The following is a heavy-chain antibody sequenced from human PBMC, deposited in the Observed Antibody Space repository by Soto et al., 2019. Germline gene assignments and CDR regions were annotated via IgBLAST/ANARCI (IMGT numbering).Heavy chain of an antibody. CDR1: GGSISSYY. CDR2: IYYSGST. J-gene: IGHJ5*02. CDR3: ARAEAMVRGVIVPFDP. Sequence: QVQLQESGPGLVKPSETLSLTCTVSGGSISSYYWSWIRQPPGKGLEWIGYIYYSGSTNYNPSLKSRVTISVDTSKNQFSLKLSSVTAADTAVYYCARAEAMVRGVIVPFDPWGQGTLVTVSS. V-gene: IGHV4-59*01. D-gene: IGHD3-10*01.